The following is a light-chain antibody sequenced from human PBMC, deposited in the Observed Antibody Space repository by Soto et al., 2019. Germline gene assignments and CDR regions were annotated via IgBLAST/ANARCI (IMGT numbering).Light chain of an antibody. CDR3: QQSGTSPIT. V-gene: IGKV3-20*01. Sequence: DIVLTQSPGTLSLSPGERATLSCRASQSVTRNSLAWYQQQPGQAPRLLIYDASTRATGTPDRFSGSGSGTDFTLTITRLEPVDFAVYYCQQSGTSPITFGQGTKLETK. CDR2: DAS. J-gene: IGKJ2*01. CDR1: QSVTRNS.